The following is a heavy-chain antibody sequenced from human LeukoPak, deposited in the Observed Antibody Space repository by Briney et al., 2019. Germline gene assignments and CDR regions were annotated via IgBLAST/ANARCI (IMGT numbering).Heavy chain of an antibody. CDR2: IIPIFGTA. Sequence: SVKVSCKASGGTFSSYAISWVRQAPGQGLEWMGGIIPIFGTANYAQKFQGRVTITADESTSTAYMELSSLRSEDTAVYYCARWTPEPYYSSGMAVWRPGPTVPVSS. V-gene: IGHV1-69*01. CDR1: GGTFSSYA. CDR3: ARWTPEPYYSSGMAV. D-gene: IGHD1-14*01. J-gene: IGHJ6*02.